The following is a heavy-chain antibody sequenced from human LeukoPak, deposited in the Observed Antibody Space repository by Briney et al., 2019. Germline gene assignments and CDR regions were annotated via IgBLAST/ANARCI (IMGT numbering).Heavy chain of an antibody. V-gene: IGHV3-30*03. CDR3: GADVVGATDY. J-gene: IGHJ4*02. D-gene: IGHD1-26*01. CDR2: ISYGGSNK. Sequence: GGSLRLSCAASGITFSRDGMHWVRQAPGKGLEWVAVISYGGSNKCYADSVKGRFTISRDNSKKTLYLQMNSLRPEDTAVYYCGADVVGATDYWGQGTLVTVSS. CDR1: GITFSRDG.